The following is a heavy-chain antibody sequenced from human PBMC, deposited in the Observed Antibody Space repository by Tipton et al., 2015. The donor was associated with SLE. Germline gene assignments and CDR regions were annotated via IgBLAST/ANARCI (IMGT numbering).Heavy chain of an antibody. CDR1: GVSVSDYY. D-gene: IGHD3-22*01. CDR3: AGLAHYNSNWYLGV. CDR2: IYYNGNT. Sequence: GLVKPSETLSLTCSVSGVSVSDYYWSWIRQPPGKGLEWIGYIYYNGNTNSNPSLKSRVTMSMDTSDNHFSLKLNSVTAADTAVYYCAGLAHYNSNWYLGVWGQGSLVTVSS. J-gene: IGHJ4*02. V-gene: IGHV4-59*08.